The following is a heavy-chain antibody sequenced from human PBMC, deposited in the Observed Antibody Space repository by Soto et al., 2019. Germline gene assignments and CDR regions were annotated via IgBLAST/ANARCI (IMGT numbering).Heavy chain of an antibody. CDR2: IWYDGSNK. D-gene: IGHD6-13*01. CDR1: GFTFSSYG. J-gene: IGHJ4*02. V-gene: IGHV3-33*01. CDR3: ARDNRAAASHPKFDY. Sequence: QVQLVESGGGVVQPGRSLRLSCAASGFTFSSYGMHWVRQAPGKGLEWVAVIWYDGSNKYYADSVKGRFTISRDNSKNTLYLQMNSLRAEDTAVYYCARDNRAAASHPKFDYSGQGTLVTVSS.